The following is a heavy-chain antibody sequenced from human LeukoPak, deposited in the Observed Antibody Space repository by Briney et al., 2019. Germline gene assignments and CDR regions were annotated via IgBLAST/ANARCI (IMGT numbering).Heavy chain of an antibody. CDR1: GYTFTGYY. CDR2: INPNSGGT. D-gene: IGHD2-2*01. J-gene: IGHJ4*02. V-gene: IGHV1-2*04. CDR3: ARVAARYCSSTSCYGPFDY. Sequence: VSVKVSCKASGYTFTGYYMHWVRQAPGQGLEWMGWINPNSGGTNYAQKFQGWVTMTRDTSISTAYMELSRLRSDDTAVYYCARVAARYCSSTSCYGPFDYWGQGTLVTVSS.